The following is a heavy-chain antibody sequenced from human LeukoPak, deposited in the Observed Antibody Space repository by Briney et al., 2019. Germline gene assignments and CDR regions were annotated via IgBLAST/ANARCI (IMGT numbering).Heavy chain of an antibody. V-gene: IGHV1-2*02. D-gene: IGHD6-19*01. CDR1: GYTFTGHY. CDR3: ARTYSSGWFDAFDI. J-gene: IGHJ3*02. CDR2: INPNNGGT. Sequence: ASVKVSCKASGYTFTGHYVHWVRQAPGQGLEWMGWINPNNGGTNYVQEFQGRVTMTRDTSISTAYMELSRLRSDDTAVYYCARTYSSGWFDAFDIWGQGTMVTVSP.